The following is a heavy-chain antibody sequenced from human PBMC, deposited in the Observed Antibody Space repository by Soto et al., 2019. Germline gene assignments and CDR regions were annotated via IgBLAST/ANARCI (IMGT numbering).Heavy chain of an antibody. CDR2: TYHSGTT. D-gene: IGHD1-26*01. CDR1: GGSISSGGYS. Sequence: SETLSLTCAVSGGSISSGGYSWSWILQPPGKGLDWIGYTYHSGTTYYNPSLKRRGTISVDRSKTQFALKLSSVTAGDTVVYYGARVTSGNWFDPWGRRTLVTVAS. V-gene: IGHV4-30-2*01. J-gene: IGHJ5*02. CDR3: ARVTSGNWFDP.